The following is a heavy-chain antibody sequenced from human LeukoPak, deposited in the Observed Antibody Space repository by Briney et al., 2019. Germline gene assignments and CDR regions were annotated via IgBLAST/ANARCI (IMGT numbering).Heavy chain of an antibody. V-gene: IGHV1-2*02. D-gene: IGHD2-8*02. CDR1: GYTFTSYY. Sequence: ASVTVSCKASGYTFTSYYIHWVRQAPGQGPDWMGYINPRNGATNYSQKFQGRLTMTRDTSISTAYMEVSSLKSDDTAVYYCARDPRDTGGSYDSWGRGTLLTVSS. CDR3: ARDPRDTGGSYDS. J-gene: IGHJ5*01. CDR2: INPRNGAT.